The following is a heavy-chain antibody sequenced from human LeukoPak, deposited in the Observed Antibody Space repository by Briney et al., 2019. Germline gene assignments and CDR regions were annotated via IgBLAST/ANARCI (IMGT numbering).Heavy chain of an antibody. CDR3: ARAGIAAAGTFFDY. CDR2: IYYSGST. Sequence: PSQTLSLTGTVSGGSISSGDYYWSWIRQPPGKGLEWIGYIYYSGSTYYNPSLKSRVTISVDTSENQFSLKLSSVTAADTAVYYCARAGIAAAGTFFDYWGQGTLVTVSS. CDR1: GGSISSGDYY. V-gene: IGHV4-30-4*01. D-gene: IGHD6-13*01. J-gene: IGHJ4*02.